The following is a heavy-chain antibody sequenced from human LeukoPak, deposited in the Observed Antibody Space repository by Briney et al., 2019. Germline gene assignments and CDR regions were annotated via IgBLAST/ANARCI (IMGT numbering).Heavy chain of an antibody. CDR3: ARVRRGLLPFDY. J-gene: IGHJ4*02. CDR1: GFTVSSNY. D-gene: IGHD2-15*01. V-gene: IGHV3-53*01. CDR2: IYSGGST. Sequence: GGSLRLSCAASGFTVSSNYMSWVRQAPGKGLEWVSVIYSGGSTYYADSVKGRFTISRDNSKNTLYLQMNSLRAEDTAVYYCARVRRGLLPFDYWGQGTLVTVSS.